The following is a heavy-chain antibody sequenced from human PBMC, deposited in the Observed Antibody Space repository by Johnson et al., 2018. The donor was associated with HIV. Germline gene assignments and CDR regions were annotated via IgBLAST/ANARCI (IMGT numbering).Heavy chain of an antibody. CDR3: ARGRYCISWYVGGRDSFDI. J-gene: IGHJ3*02. D-gene: IGHD6-13*01. V-gene: IGHV3-30*14. CDR1: GFTFSSYA. CDR2: ISYDGSNK. Sequence: QVHLVESGGGVVQPGRSLRLSCAASGFTFSSYAMHWVRQAPGKGLEWVAVISYDGSNKYYADSVKGRFTISRDNSKNTLYLQMNSLRAEDTAVYYCARGRYCISWYVGGRDSFDIWGQGTMVTVSS.